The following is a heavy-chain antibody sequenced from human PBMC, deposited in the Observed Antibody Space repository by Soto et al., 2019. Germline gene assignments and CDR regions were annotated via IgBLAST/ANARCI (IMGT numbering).Heavy chain of an antibody. CDR1: GYSFSSFW. D-gene: IGHD5-18*01. Sequence: PGESLKISCKVSGYSFSSFWITWVRQMPGKGLEWMGRIDPSDSYANYSPSFQGHVTFSADKSINTAYLQWSSLKASDTAMYYCGRVRVDKAEGWFDPWRQGTLVTVSS. CDR3: GRVRVDKAEGWFDP. J-gene: IGHJ5*02. V-gene: IGHV5-10-1*01. CDR2: IDPSDSYA.